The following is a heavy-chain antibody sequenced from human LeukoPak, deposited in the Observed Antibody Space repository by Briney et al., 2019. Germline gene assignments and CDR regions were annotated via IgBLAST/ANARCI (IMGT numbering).Heavy chain of an antibody. CDR2: IIPMFGTA. V-gene: IGHV1-69*05. Sequence: ASVKVSCKAPGDTFSNYAISWVRQAPGQGLEWMGRIIPMFGTARYGQKFQDRVTITRDGSRTTAYMEISSLRSDDTAVYYWARDPELRLDSFGHYYLDGGQGTLVTVSS. J-gene: IGHJ4*02. D-gene: IGHD3-22*01. CDR3: ARDPELRLDSFGHYYLD. CDR1: GDTFSNYA.